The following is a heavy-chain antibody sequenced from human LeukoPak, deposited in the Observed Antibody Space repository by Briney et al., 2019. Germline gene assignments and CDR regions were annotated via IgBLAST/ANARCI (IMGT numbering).Heavy chain of an antibody. CDR2: ISQSGST. CDR3: AREGGEGSYWPYDY. Sequence: SETLSLTCAVYGGSFNGYYWNWIRQPPGKGLEWIGDISQSGSTTYNPSLKSRVTISIDTSKNQVSLKLNSVTAADTAVYYCAREGGEGSYWPYDYWGQGILVTVSS. D-gene: IGHD1-26*01. V-gene: IGHV4-34*01. J-gene: IGHJ4*02. CDR1: GGSFNGYY.